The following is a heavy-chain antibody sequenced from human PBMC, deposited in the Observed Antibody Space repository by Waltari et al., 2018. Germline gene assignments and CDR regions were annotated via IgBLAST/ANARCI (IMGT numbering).Heavy chain of an antibody. D-gene: IGHD3-3*01. CDR1: GYTFTSYA. V-gene: IGHV1-3*01. J-gene: IGHJ4*02. Sequence: QVQLVQSGAEVKKPVASVKVSCKASGYTFTSYAMHWVRQAPGQRLEWMGWINAGNGNTKYSQKFQGRVTITRDTSASTAYMELSSLRSEDTAVYYCARDLIRGRYYDFWSGYLDWGQGTLVTVSS. CDR2: INAGNGNT. CDR3: ARDLIRGRYYDFWSGYLD.